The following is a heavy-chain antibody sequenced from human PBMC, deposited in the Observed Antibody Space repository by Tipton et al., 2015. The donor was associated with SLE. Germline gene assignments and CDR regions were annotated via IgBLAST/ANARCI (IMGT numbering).Heavy chain of an antibody. V-gene: IGHV3-7*01. CDR2: IKYDGSVE. J-gene: IGHJ3*02. D-gene: IGHD3-16*01. Sequence: SLRLSCAASGFTVSSNYMSWVRQAPGKGLEWVANIKYDGSVEYYVDSVKGRFTISRDNGKNSLYLQMNSLRAEDTAVYYCAKERFGAFEIWGQGTMVTVSS. CDR1: GFTVSSNY. CDR3: AKERFGAFEI.